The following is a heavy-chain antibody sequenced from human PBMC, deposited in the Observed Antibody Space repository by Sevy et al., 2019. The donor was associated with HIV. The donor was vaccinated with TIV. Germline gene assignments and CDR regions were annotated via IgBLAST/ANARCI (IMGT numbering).Heavy chain of an antibody. J-gene: IGHJ4*02. CDR2: IVVGSGNT. D-gene: IGHD5-12*01. CDR3: AAEVGLRWLQVPGNFDY. CDR1: GFTFTSSA. V-gene: IGHV1-58*01. Sequence: ASVKVSCKASGFTFTSSAVQWVRQARGQRLEWIGWIVVGSGNTNYAQKFQERVTITSVTSTSTAYMELSSLRSEDTAVYYWAAEVGLRWLQVPGNFDYWGQGTLVTVSS.